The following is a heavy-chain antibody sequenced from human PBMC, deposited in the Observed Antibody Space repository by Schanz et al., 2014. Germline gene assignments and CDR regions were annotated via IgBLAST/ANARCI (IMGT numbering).Heavy chain of an antibody. D-gene: IGHD3-10*01. CDR2: ISYDGTNE. J-gene: IGHJ3*02. CDR1: GFNFSSYG. V-gene: IGHV3-30*03. Sequence: QVQLVESGGGVVQPGRSLRLSCAASGFNFSSYGMHWVRQAPGKGLEWVAVISYDGTNEYYAESVKGRFTISRDNAKNTFYLHMNSLRNEDTAVYYCARGIITMVRGGDVGAFDIWGQGTMVTVSS. CDR3: ARGIITMVRGGDVGAFDI.